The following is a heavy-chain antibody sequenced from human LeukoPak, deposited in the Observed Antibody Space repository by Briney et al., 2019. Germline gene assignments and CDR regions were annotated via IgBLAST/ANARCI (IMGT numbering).Heavy chain of an antibody. CDR3: ARMNYYDSSGPHYYFDY. CDR1: GGTFSSYA. D-gene: IGHD3-22*01. Sequence: SVKVSCKASGGTFSSYAISWVRQAPGQGLEWMGGIIPIFGTANYAQKFQGRVTITADESTSTVYMELSSLRSEDTAVYYCARMNYYDSSGPHYYFDYWGQGTLVTVSS. CDR2: IIPIFGTA. V-gene: IGHV1-69*01. J-gene: IGHJ4*02.